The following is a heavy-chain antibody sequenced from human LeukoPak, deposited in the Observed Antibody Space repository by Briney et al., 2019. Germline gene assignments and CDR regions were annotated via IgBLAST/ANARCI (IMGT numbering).Heavy chain of an antibody. J-gene: IGHJ4*02. CDR1: GFTVSSNY. CDR2: ISITSDRI. CDR3: AREAYWGSSGKGFDS. Sequence: PGGSLRLSCAASGFTVSSNYMSWVRQAPGKGLEWISYISITSDRIYYADSVKGRFTISRDNAWNSLYLQMNSLRDEDTAVYSCAREAYWGSSGKGFDSWGQGTLVIVSS. V-gene: IGHV3-48*02. D-gene: IGHD4-23*01.